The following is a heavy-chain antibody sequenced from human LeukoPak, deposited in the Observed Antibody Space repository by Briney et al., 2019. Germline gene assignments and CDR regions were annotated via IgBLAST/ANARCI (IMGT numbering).Heavy chain of an antibody. CDR3: AKEGRATTFGSGWLIDY. CDR1: GFTFSSYA. CDR2: ISGSGGST. J-gene: IGHJ4*02. Sequence: GGSLRLSCAASGFTFSSYAMSWVRQAPGKGLEWVSGISGSGGSTYFADSVKGRFTISRDNSKNTLYLQMNSPRAEDTAVYYCAKEGRATTFGSGWLIDYWGQGTLVTVSS. D-gene: IGHD6-19*01. V-gene: IGHV3-23*01.